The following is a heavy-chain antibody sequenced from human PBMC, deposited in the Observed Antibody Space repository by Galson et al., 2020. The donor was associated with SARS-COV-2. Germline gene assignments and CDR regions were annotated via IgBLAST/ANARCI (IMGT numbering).Heavy chain of an antibody. CDR1: GGSISSNLYY. Sequence: SETLSLSCTVSGGSISSNLYYWGWIRQPPGKGLEWIGSMYYNENSDHNSSLKSRVNIFVDKSKNQFSLELSSVTAADTAVYYCATNYYGSGSDVFDIWGQGTMVTVSS. CDR2: MYYNENS. CDR3: ATNYYGSGSDVFDI. V-gene: IGHV4-39*01. J-gene: IGHJ3*02. D-gene: IGHD3-10*01.